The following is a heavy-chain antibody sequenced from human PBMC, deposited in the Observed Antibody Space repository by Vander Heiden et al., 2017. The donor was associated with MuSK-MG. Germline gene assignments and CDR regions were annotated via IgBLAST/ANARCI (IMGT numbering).Heavy chain of an antibody. CDR2: IWYDGSNK. D-gene: IGHD3-9*01. Sequence: QVQLVESGGGVVQPGRSLRLSCAASGFTFSSYGMHWVRQAPGKGLEWVAVIWYDGSNKYYADSVKGRFTISRDNSKNTLYLQMNSLRAEDTAVYYCARPGYDILTGYYEYYFDYWGQGTLVTVSS. J-gene: IGHJ4*02. CDR3: ARPGYDILTGYYEYYFDY. CDR1: GFTFSSYG. V-gene: IGHV3-33*01.